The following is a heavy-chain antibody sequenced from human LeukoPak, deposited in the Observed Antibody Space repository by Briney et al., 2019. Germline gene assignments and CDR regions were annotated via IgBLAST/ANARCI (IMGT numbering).Heavy chain of an antibody. CDR3: ARHPREGLRLGGPGDY. J-gene: IGHJ4*02. CDR1: GYTFTFYW. D-gene: IGHD3-16*01. Sequence: GESLKISCKASGYTFTFYWIGWVRQMPGKGLEWMGIIYPDDSDTTYSPSFQGQVTISADKSISTAYLQWSSLKASDTAMYYCARHPREGLRLGGPGDYWGQGTLVTVSS. V-gene: IGHV5-51*01. CDR2: IYPDDSDT.